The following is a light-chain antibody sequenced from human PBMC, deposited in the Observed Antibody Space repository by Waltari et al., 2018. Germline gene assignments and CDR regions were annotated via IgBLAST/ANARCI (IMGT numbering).Light chain of an antibody. Sequence: EIVLTQSPDTLSLSPGERATLSCRASQSVSSTYLVWNQQKPGQAPRLLIYGADTRATGMPDRFRGSGSGTDFTLTISRLEPEDFAVYYCQLYDTSHTYTFGQGTKLEIK. CDR1: QSVSSTY. V-gene: IGKV3-20*01. CDR2: GAD. J-gene: IGKJ2*01. CDR3: QLYDTSHTYT.